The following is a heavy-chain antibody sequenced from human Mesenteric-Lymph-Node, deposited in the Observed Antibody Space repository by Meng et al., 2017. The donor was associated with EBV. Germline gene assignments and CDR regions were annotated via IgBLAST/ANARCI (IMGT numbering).Heavy chain of an antibody. J-gene: IGHJ5*02. V-gene: IGHV4-34*01. CDR2: INHSGST. Sequence: QRPAGGAWILKPSETLALPCAVIGGFSSCYYWSWVRQPTGKGLEWIGEINHSGSTNYNPSLKSRVTISVDTSKNQFSLKLSSVTAADTAVYYCTTWDSYNFVFNSWGQGTLVTVSS. CDR3: TTWDSYNFVFNS. D-gene: IGHD3-16*01. CDR1: GGFSSCYY.